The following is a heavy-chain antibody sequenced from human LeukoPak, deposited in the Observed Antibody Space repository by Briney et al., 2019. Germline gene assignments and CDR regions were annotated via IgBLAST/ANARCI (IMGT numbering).Heavy chain of an antibody. D-gene: IGHD3-22*01. Sequence: RSETLSLTCTVSGDSISSYYWSWIRQPPGKGLEWIGRIYTSGSTNYNPSLKSRVTMSVDTSKNQFSLKLSSVTAADTAVYYCARDLPITMIGDAFDIWGQGTMVTVSS. V-gene: IGHV4-4*07. CDR3: ARDLPITMIGDAFDI. CDR2: IYTSGST. CDR1: GDSISSYY. J-gene: IGHJ3*02.